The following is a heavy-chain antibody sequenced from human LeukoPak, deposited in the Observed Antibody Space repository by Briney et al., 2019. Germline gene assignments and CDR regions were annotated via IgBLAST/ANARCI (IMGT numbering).Heavy chain of an antibody. Sequence: GGSLRLSCAASGFTFSSYEMNWVRQAPGKGLEWVSYISSSSSTIYYADSVKGRFTISRDNAKNSLYLQMNSLRAEDTAVYYCARTGSSFHYYYMDVWGKGTTVTVSS. CDR2: ISSSSSTI. D-gene: IGHD6-6*01. J-gene: IGHJ6*03. CDR1: GFTFSSYE. V-gene: IGHV3-48*01. CDR3: ARTGSSFHYYYMDV.